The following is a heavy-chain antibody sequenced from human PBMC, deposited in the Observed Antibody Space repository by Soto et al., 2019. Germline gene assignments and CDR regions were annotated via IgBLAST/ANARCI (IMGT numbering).Heavy chain of an antibody. V-gene: IGHV4-31*03. J-gene: IGHJ4*02. Sequence: SETLSLTCTVSGDSISGGTYYWSWIRQHPGKGLEWIGYISYSGSPYYSPSLKSRVTMSVDKSKNQFSLTLSSVTAADTAIYYCARGSSTYFDVMTGYYTADYFDFWGQGAPVT. D-gene: IGHD3-9*01. CDR1: GDSISGGTYY. CDR2: ISYSGSP. CDR3: ARGSSTYFDVMTGYYTADYFDF.